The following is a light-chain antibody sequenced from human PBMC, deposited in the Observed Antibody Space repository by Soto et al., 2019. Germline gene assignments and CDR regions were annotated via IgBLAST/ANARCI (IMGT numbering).Light chain of an antibody. CDR1: QSVRSSY. V-gene: IGKV3-20*01. Sequence: EIVLTQSPGTLSLSPGERATLSCRASQSVRSSYLAWYEQKPGQAPRRLIYGAATSATAITDRFSGSGCWTADSLTISRLLVADVAVDYCQQYGSSPLITFGQGTRLEIK. J-gene: IGKJ5*01. CDR2: GAA. CDR3: QQYGSSPLIT.